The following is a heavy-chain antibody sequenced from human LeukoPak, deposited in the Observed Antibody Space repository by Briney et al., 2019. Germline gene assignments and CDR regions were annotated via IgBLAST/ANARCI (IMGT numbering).Heavy chain of an antibody. CDR1: GFIFSDYS. CDR2: IRSSSSTI. D-gene: IGHD3-10*01. CDR3: ARGLLGRGGGSFDY. J-gene: IGHJ4*02. V-gene: IGHV3-48*02. Sequence: PGGSLRLSCTASGFIFSDYSLNWVRQAPGKGLEWVSYIRSSSSTIHYADSVKGRFTISRDNAKNSLYLQMNSLRDEDTAVYYCARGLLGRGGGSFDYRGQGTLVTVSS.